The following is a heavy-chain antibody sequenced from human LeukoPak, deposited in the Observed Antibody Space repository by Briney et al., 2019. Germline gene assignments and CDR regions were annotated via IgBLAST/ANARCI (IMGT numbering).Heavy chain of an antibody. CDR1: GGSISSYY. Sequence: SETLSLTCTVSGGSISSYYWGWIRQPAGKGLEWIGRIYTSGSTNYNPSLKSRVTMSVDTSKNQFSLKLSSVTAADTAVYCCAAGTAPSDAFDIWGQGTMVTVSS. CDR3: AAGTAPSDAFDI. CDR2: IYTSGST. J-gene: IGHJ3*02. D-gene: IGHD6-13*01. V-gene: IGHV4-4*07.